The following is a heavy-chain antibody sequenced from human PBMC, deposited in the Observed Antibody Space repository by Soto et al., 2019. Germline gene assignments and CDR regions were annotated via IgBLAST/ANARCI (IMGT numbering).Heavy chain of an antibody. CDR3: ARLNYYFHY. Sequence: QVQLHESGPGLVKPSETLSLTCTVSGDSITAYYWSWIRQSPGKGLEWIGYIYRAGNTNYNPSLGSRVSMSVDTSRNRFSLKLRSVTAADTAIYYCARLNYYFHYWGQGTLVTVSS. CDR2: IYRAGNT. J-gene: IGHJ4*02. V-gene: IGHV4-59*08. D-gene: IGHD1-20*01. CDR1: GDSITAYY.